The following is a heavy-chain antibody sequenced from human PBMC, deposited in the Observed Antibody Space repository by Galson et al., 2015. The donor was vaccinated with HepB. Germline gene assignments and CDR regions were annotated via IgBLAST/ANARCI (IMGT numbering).Heavy chain of an antibody. CDR1: GFTFSSNA. CDR2: ISDRGGST. V-gene: IGHV3-23*01. D-gene: IGHD6-25*01. Sequence: SLRLSCAASGFTFSSNAMTWVRQAPGKGLEWVSRISDRGGSTYYADTVTGRFTISRDNSKNTLYLRMDSLRVEDTAVYYCAKDQRSSRASRYDWFDPWGQGTLVTVSS. J-gene: IGHJ5*02. CDR3: AKDQRSSRASRYDWFDP.